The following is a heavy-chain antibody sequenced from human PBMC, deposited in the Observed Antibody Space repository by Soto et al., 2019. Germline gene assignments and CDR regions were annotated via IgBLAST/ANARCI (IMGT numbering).Heavy chain of an antibody. CDR1: GYTFTGYY. V-gene: IGHV1-2*04. CDR2: INPNSGGT. CDR3: ARGYDSSGYYMDY. J-gene: IGHJ4*02. D-gene: IGHD3-22*01. Sequence: VASVKVSCKASGYTFTGYYMHWVRQAPGQGLEWMGWINPNSGGTNYAQKFQGWVTMTRDTSISTAYMELSRLRSDDTAVYYCARGYDSSGYYMDYWGQGTLVTVSS.